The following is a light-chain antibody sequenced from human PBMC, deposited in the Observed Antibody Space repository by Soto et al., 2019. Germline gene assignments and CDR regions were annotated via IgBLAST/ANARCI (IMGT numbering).Light chain of an antibody. CDR3: QQRSNWPRT. CDR1: QSVSSY. CDR2: DSS. V-gene: IGKV3-11*01. Sequence: EIVLTQSPATLSLSPGERATLSCKASQSVSSYLAWYQHKPGQAPRLLIYDSSNRATGIPARFSGSGSGTDLTLTISSLAPEDFAVYYCQQRSNWPRTFGQGTKLEIK. J-gene: IGKJ2*01.